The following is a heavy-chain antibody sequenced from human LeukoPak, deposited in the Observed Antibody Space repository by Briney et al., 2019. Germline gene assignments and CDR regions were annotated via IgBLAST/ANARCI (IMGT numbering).Heavy chain of an antibody. J-gene: IGHJ5*02. Sequence: SETLSLTCAVSGYSICSGYYWGWIRQPPGKGLEWIGSIYHSGSTYYNPSLKSRVTISVDTSKNQFSLKLSSVTAADTAVYYCAREFRRKPAAISSKYNWFDPWGQGTLVTVSS. CDR2: IYHSGST. V-gene: IGHV4-38-2*02. CDR1: GYSICSGYY. D-gene: IGHD2-2*01. CDR3: AREFRRKPAAISSKYNWFDP.